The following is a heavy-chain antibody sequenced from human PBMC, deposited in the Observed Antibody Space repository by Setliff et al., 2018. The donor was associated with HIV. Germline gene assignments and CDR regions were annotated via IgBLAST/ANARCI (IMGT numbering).Heavy chain of an antibody. CDR2: ISYTGIT. Sequence: SETLSLTCTVSGGSISRGSYSWGWIRQPPGKGLEWIGSISYTGITNYNPSLKSRVTISVDTSQNQFSLKLTSATAADTAVYYCARLRQWLAFFDSWGQGTLVTVSS. CDR3: ARLRQWLAFFDS. J-gene: IGHJ4*02. D-gene: IGHD6-19*01. CDR1: GGSISRGSYS. V-gene: IGHV4-39*01.